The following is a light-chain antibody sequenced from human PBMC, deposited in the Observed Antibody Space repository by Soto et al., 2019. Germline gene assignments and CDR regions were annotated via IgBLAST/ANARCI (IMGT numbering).Light chain of an antibody. J-gene: IGKJ1*01. CDR1: QSISSW. CDR3: QQYNSYSPWT. Sequence: DIQMTHSPSTLSASVGDRVTITCRASQSISSWLAWYQQKPGKAPKLLIYDASSLESGVPSRFSGSGSGTEFTLTISSLQPDDFATNYCQQYNSYSPWTFGQGTKVEIK. V-gene: IGKV1-5*01. CDR2: DAS.